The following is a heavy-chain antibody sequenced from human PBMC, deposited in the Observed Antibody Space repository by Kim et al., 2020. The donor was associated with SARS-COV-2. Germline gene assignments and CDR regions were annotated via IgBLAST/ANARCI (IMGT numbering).Heavy chain of an antibody. D-gene: IGHD2-21*01. CDR2: LRHDGSEK. V-gene: IGHV3-7*01. CDR1: GFSFSGSA. CDR3: VRCCDDDL. J-gene: IGHJ4*02. Sequence: GSLRLSCAASGFSFSGSAMVWVRQAPGKGLECVASLRHDGSEKYYVDSVKARFTISRDNAKNSLYLQMNTLRAEDTAVYYCVRCCDDDLWGQGTPVTVS.